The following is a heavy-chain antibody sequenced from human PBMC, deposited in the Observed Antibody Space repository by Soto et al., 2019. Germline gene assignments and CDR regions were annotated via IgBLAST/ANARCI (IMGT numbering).Heavy chain of an antibody. CDR1: GFTFRNYD. CDR2: ISAAGDP. CDR3: ARTDRDFYGLDV. Sequence: EVQLVESGGGLVQPGESLRLSCEASGFTFRNYDMHWVRQGTGKGLEWVSGISAAGDPDYADSVEGRFTISRENAQNSFFLQMNSLRVGDTAVYYCARTDRDFYGLDVWDQGTTVIVSS. V-gene: IGHV3-13*05. J-gene: IGHJ6*02.